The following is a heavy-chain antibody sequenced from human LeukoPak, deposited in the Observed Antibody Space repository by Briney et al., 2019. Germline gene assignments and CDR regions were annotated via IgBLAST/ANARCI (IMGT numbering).Heavy chain of an antibody. V-gene: IGHV4-34*01. D-gene: IGHD2-21*02. Sequence: SETLSLTCAVYGGSFSGYYWSWIRQPPGKGLEWIGEINHSGTTNYNPSLKSRVTISVDTSKNQFSLKLSSVTAADTAVYYCARGTANWFDPWGQGTLVTVSS. CDR1: GGSFSGYY. CDR3: ARGTANWFDP. CDR2: INHSGTT. J-gene: IGHJ5*02.